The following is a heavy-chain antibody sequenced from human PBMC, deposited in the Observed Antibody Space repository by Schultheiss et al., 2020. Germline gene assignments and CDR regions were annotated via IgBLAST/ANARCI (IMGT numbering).Heavy chain of an antibody. D-gene: IGHD1-26*01. J-gene: IGHJ4*02. CDR2: INHSGST. CDR1: GGSFSGYY. CDR3: AKQRGDGAYYPFDY. V-gene: IGHV4-34*01. Sequence: SETLSLTCAVYGGSFSGYYWSWIRQPPGKGLEWIGEINHSGSTNYNPSLKSRVTISVDTSKNQFSLKLSSVTAADTAVYYCAKQRGDGAYYPFDYWGQGALVTVSS.